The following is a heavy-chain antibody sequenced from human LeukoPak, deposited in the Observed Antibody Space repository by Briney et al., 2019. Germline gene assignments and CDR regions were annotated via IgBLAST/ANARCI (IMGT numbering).Heavy chain of an antibody. J-gene: IGHJ4*02. CDR2: ISCDGSNK. Sequence: GRSLRLSCAASGFTFSSYAMHWVRQAPGKGLEWVAVISCDGSNKYYADSVKGRFTISRDNSKNTLYLQMNSLRAEDTAVYYCARDGALYSSGWYFDYWGQGTLVTVSS. D-gene: IGHD6-19*01. CDR1: GFTFSSYA. V-gene: IGHV3-30*04. CDR3: ARDGALYSSGWYFDY.